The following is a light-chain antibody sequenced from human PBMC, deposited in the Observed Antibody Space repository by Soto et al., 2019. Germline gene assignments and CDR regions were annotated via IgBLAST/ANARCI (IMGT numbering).Light chain of an antibody. CDR3: QYYGGSSWT. V-gene: IGKV3-20*01. CDR2: GAS. CDR1: QSVASNY. J-gene: IGKJ1*01. Sequence: EMVLTQFPGTLSLSPGERATLSCRASQSVASNYLAWYQQRPGQAPRVLIFGASSRATGIPDKFSGSGSGTDFTLTISRLDPDDFAVYYCQYYGGSSWTFGQGTKV.